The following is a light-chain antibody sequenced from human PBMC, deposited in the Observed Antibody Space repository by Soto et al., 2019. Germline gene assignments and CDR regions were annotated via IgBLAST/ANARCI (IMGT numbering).Light chain of an antibody. CDR1: QGISNY. J-gene: IGKJ5*01. Sequence: DIQMTQSPSSLSASVGDRVTITCRASQGISNYLAWYQQKPGKVPKLLIYAASTLQSGVPSRFSGSGSGTDFTLTISRLQPEDVATYYCQKYNSAPYTFGQGTRLDIK. CDR2: AAS. V-gene: IGKV1-27*01. CDR3: QKYNSAPYT.